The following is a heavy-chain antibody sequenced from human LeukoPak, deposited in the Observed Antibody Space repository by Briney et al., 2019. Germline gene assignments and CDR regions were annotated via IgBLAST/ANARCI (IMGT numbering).Heavy chain of an antibody. CDR3: ARVWGSSGDYSHEAFDI. D-gene: IGHD3-22*01. J-gene: IGHJ3*02. CDR2: IRSSSSYI. CDR1: GFTFSSYS. V-gene: IGHV3-21*01. Sequence: GGSLRLSCAASGFTFSSYSMNWVRQAPGKGLERVSSIRSSSSYIYYADSVKGRFTISRDNAKKSLYLQMNSLRAEDTAVYYCARVWGSSGDYSHEAFDIWGQGTMVTVSS.